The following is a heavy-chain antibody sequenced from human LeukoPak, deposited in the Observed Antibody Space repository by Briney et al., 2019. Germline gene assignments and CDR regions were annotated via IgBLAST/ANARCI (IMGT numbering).Heavy chain of an antibody. CDR1: GFTLSNYA. J-gene: IGHJ4*02. V-gene: IGHV3-23*01. D-gene: IGHD1-26*01. CDR3: AMGYYFDY. Sequence: TGGSLRLSCAASGFTLSNYAMNWVRQAPGKGLEWVSSINGSGDKTYYADSVKGRFTISRDNSKNTLYLQMNSLRAEDTAVYYCAMGYYFDYWGQGTLVTVSS. CDR2: INGSGDKT.